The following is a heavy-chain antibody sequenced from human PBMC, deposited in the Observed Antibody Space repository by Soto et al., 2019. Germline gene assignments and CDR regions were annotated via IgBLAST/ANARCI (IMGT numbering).Heavy chain of an antibody. J-gene: IGHJ4*02. CDR1: GGSISSYY. Sequence: PSETLSLTCTVSGGSISSYYWSWIRQPPGKGLEWIGYIYYSGSTNYNPSLKSRVTISVDTSKNQFSLKMGSLTAADTAIYYCARSPTFYNYVWGNSTYRGQGALVTVSS. CDR2: IYYSGST. D-gene: IGHD3-16*01. V-gene: IGHV4-59*12. CDR3: ARSPTFYNYVWGNSTY.